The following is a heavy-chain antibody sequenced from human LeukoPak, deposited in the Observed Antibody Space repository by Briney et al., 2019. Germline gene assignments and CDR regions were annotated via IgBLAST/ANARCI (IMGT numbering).Heavy chain of an antibody. D-gene: IGHD4-23*01. CDR1: GGSFSGYY. CDR2: INHSGST. J-gene: IGHJ3*02. CDR3: ARSLQGNPTYDAFDI. V-gene: IGHV4-34*01. Sequence: AETLSLTCAVYGGSFSGYYWSWISQPPRKGLEWIGEINHSGSTNYNPSLNSRVTISVDTSKNQFSLKLSSVTAADTAVYYCARSLQGNPTYDAFDIWGQGTMVTVSS.